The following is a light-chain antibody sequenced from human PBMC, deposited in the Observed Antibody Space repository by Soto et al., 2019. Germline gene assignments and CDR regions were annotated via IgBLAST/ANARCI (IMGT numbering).Light chain of an antibody. V-gene: IGKV3-20*01. CDR2: AAS. J-gene: IGKJ1*01. CDR3: QQHGNSPWT. Sequence: EIVLTQSPGTLSLSPGERVTLSCRASQSVGGNNVAWYQQTPGQTPRLLIYAASCRATGIPDRFTGSGSGTDFSLTISRLEPEDFAVYYCQQHGNSPWTFGQGTKVEIK. CDR1: QSVGGNN.